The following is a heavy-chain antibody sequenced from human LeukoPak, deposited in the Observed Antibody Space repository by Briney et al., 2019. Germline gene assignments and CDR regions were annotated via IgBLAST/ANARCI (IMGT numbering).Heavy chain of an antibody. CDR3: ARGPNWGLDY. CDR1: GYTFTGYY. CDR2: INPDSGGT. D-gene: IGHD7-27*01. J-gene: IGHJ4*02. Sequence: ASVKVSCKASGYTFTGYYIHWVRQAPGQGREWMGWINPDSGGTIYVQKFQGRVTMTRDSPISTVYMELSRLSSDDTAVYYCARGPNWGLDYWGQGTLVTVSS. V-gene: IGHV1-2*02.